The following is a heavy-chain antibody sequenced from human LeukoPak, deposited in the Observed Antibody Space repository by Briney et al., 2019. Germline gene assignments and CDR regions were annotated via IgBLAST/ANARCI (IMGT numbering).Heavy chain of an antibody. D-gene: IGHD6-19*01. CDR1: GFIFSSYE. J-gene: IGHJ4*02. CDR3: ARGKYSSGWLDY. Sequence: GSLRLSCEASGFIFSSYEMNWARQPPGKGLEWIGEINHSGSTNYNPSLKSRVTISVDTSKNQFSLKLSSVTAADTAVYYCARGKYSSGWLDYWGQGTLVTVSS. V-gene: IGHV4-34*01. CDR2: INHSGST.